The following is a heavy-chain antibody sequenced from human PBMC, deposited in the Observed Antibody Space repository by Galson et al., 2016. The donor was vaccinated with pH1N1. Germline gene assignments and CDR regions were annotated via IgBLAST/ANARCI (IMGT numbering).Heavy chain of an antibody. CDR2: INPNSDVT. V-gene: IGHV1-2*02. CDR1: GYTFTDYY. J-gene: IGHJ4*02. CDR3: ARDSKGGIPFHY. Sequence: SVKVSCKAPGYTFTDYYIHWVRQAPGKGLEWMGWINPNSDVTKYAQKFQDRVTMTRDTSINTAYMELSGLTSDDTAVYYCARDSKGGIPFHYWGQGTLVTLSP. D-gene: IGHD1-26*01.